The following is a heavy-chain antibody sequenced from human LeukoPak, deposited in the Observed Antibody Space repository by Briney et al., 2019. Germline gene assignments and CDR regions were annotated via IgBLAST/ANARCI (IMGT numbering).Heavy chain of an antibody. Sequence: TSETLSLTCTVSGGPISSSPYYWGWIRQPPGKGLEWIGSISYSGSTFYNPSLKSRLTISVDTSKNQFSLKLSSLTAADTAAFYCARLSPYLGSGSSAFPDDFWGQGTLVTVSS. CDR3: ARLSPYLGSGSSAFPDDF. D-gene: IGHD3-10*01. V-gene: IGHV4-39*01. CDR2: ISYSGST. J-gene: IGHJ4*02. CDR1: GGPISSSPYY.